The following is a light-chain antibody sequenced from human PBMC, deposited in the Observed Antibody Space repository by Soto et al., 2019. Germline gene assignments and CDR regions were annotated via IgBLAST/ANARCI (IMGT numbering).Light chain of an antibody. J-gene: IGLJ3*02. CDR2: EGT. V-gene: IGLV2-23*03. Sequence: HSALTQPASVSGSPGQSITISCTGTISDVGSYNLVSWYQQHPGKAPKLMIYEGTKRPSGLSNRFSGSKSGNTASLTISGLQAEDEADYYCCSYAGSRNFVFGGGTKLTVL. CDR3: CSYAGSRNFV. CDR1: ISDVGSYNL.